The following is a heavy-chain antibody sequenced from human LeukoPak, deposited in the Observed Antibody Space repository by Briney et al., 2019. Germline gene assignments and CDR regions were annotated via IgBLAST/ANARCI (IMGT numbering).Heavy chain of an antibody. D-gene: IGHD6-13*01. V-gene: IGHV3-21*01. CDR2: ISGGSTYI. CDR3: ARPPLGIAAAAMDV. Sequence: PGGSLRLSCAASGFTFSSYGMNWVRQAPGKGLEWVSSISGGSTYIYYADSVKGRLTISRDNATNSLYLQMNSLRAEDTAVYYCARPPLGIAAAAMDVWGRGTTVTVSS. CDR1: GFTFSSYG. J-gene: IGHJ6*03.